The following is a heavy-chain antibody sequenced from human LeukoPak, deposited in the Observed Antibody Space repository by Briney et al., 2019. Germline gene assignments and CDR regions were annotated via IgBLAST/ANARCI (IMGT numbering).Heavy chain of an antibody. CDR1: GGSISSGGYY. CDR2: IYYSGST. J-gene: IGHJ4*02. CDR3: ARGVLMVYAIGGEFDY. V-gene: IGHV4-31*03. D-gene: IGHD2-8*01. Sequence: SETLSLTCTVSGGSISSGGYYWSWIRQHPGKGLEWIGYIYYSGSTYYSPSLKSRVTISVDTSKNQFSLKLSSVTAADTAVYYCARGVLMVYAIGGEFDYWGQGTLVTVSS.